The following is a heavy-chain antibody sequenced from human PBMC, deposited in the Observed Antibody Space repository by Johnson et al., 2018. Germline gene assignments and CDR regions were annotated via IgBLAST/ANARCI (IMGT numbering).Heavy chain of an antibody. D-gene: IGHD4-23*01. CDR3: TRLTTPDGGNSDVFDS. V-gene: IGHV3-49*03. Sequence: VQLVESGGGLVQPGRSLRLSCTASGFTFGDYAMSWFRQAPGKGLEWVGFIRSKASGGTTEYAASVKGRFTISRDDSKSISYLQMNSLKTEDTAVYYCTRLTTPDGGNSDVFDSWGQGGMVT. CDR1: GFTFGDYA. CDR2: IRSKASGGTT. J-gene: IGHJ3*02.